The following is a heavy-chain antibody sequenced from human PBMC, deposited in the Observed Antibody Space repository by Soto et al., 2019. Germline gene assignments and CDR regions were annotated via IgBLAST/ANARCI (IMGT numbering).Heavy chain of an antibody. CDR1: GFTFSIYA. Sequence: GSLRLSCAASGFTFSIYAMHWVRQAPGQGLEFVAAISSSGDTTYYPDSVKGRFTMSRDNSKNTVYLQMGSLRGEDMAVYYCARAKGSSWYDYWGQGTLVTVSS. J-gene: IGHJ4*02. D-gene: IGHD6-13*01. CDR3: ARAKGSSWYDY. V-gene: IGHV3-64*02. CDR2: ISSSGDTT.